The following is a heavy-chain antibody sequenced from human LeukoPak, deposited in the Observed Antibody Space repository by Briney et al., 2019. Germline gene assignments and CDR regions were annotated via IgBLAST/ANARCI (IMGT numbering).Heavy chain of an antibody. CDR1: GGSISSGDYY. Sequence: PSETLSLTCTVSGGSISSGDYYWSWIRQPPGKGLEWIEYIYYSGSTYYNPSLKSRVTISVDTSKNQFSLKLSSVTAAGTAVYYCARENPLAARRAFDIWGQGTMVTVSS. CDR2: IYYSGST. CDR3: ARENPLAARRAFDI. D-gene: IGHD6-6*01. J-gene: IGHJ3*02. V-gene: IGHV4-30-4*08.